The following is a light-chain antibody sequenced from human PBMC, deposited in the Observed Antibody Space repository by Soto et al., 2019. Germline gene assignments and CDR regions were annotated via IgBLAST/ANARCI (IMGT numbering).Light chain of an antibody. CDR1: TNDVGPYNF. Sequence: QSALIQPRSVSGSPGQSVTISCTGTTNDVGPYNFVSWYQHHPGKAPKPMIYRVSQRPSGVPDRFSGSKSGDTASLTISGLQAEDEADYYCCSFAGTNTYVVFGGGTKLTVL. CDR2: RVS. CDR3: CSFAGTNTYVV. V-gene: IGLV2-11*01. J-gene: IGLJ2*01.